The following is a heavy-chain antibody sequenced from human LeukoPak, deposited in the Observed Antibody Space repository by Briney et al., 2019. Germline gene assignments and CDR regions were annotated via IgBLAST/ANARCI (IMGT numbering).Heavy chain of an antibody. CDR3: AKSGLNRFDY. J-gene: IGHJ4*02. V-gene: IGHV3-74*01. D-gene: IGHD2-15*01. CDR1: GFTFSTYW. CDR2: INSDGSST. Sequence: AGGSLRLSCAASGFTFSTYWMHWVRQAPGKGLVWVSRINSDGSSTSYADSVKGRFTISRDNAKNTLYLQMNSLRAEDTALYYCAKSGLNRFDYWGQGTLVTVSS.